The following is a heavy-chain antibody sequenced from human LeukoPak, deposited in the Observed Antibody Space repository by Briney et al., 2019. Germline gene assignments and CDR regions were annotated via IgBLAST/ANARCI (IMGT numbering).Heavy chain of an antibody. Sequence: GGSLRLSCAASGFIFSDYYMGWVRQAPGKGLEWVSYISNKGSSSTTYYADSVKGRFTISRDDAQNSLYLQMNSLRADDTAVYYCAKDILAAGLFFDYWGQGILVSVSS. V-gene: IGHV3-11*01. J-gene: IGHJ4*02. D-gene: IGHD6-13*01. CDR1: GFIFSDYY. CDR3: AKDILAAGLFFDY. CDR2: ISNKGSSSTT.